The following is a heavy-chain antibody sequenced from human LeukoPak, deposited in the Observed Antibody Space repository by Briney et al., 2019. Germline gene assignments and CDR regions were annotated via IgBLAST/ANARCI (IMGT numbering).Heavy chain of an antibody. V-gene: IGHV3-64*01. CDR1: GFAFSSYA. Sequence: GGSLRLSCAASGFAFSSYAMHWVPQAPGKGLEYVSGISSNGGSTYYANSVKGRLSISRDNSKNTLYLQMGSLRAEDMAVDYGPRGGIAVAADSGQGTLVTGSP. J-gene: IGHJ4*02. D-gene: IGHD6-19*01. CDR2: ISSNGGST. CDR3: PRGGIAVAAD.